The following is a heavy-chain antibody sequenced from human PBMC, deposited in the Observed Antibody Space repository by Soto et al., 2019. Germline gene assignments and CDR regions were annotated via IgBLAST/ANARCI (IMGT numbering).Heavy chain of an antibody. CDR3: SRDGSYYYDSSGYYRDLRY. J-gene: IGHJ4*02. CDR2: ISYDGSNK. D-gene: IGHD3-22*01. Sequence: PGGSLRLSCAASGFTLSSYAMHWVRQAPGKGLEWVAVISYDGSNKYYADFVKGRFTISRDNSKNTLYLQMNSMRAEDTAVYYCSRDGSYYYDSSGYYRDLRYWGQGTLVTVSS. CDR1: GFTLSSYA. V-gene: IGHV3-30-3*01.